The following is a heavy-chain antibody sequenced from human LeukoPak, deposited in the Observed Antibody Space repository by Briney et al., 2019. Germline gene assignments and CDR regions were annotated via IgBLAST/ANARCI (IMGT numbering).Heavy chain of an antibody. Sequence: PGRSLRLFCAASGFTFSSYSMNWVRQAPGKGLEWVSSISSSSSYIYYADSVKGRFTISRDNAKNSLYLQMNSLRAEDTAVYYCARDFGFGYDYGDYVSIGSYWGQGTLVTVSS. V-gene: IGHV3-21*01. CDR2: ISSSSSYI. J-gene: IGHJ4*02. CDR1: GFTFSSYS. CDR3: ARDFGFGYDYGDYVSIGSY. D-gene: IGHD4-17*01.